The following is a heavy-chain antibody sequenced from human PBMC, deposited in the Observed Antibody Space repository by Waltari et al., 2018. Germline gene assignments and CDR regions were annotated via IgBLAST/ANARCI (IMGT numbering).Heavy chain of an antibody. CDR3: AKDPRKGNYFDY. CDR2: IWYDGSNK. V-gene: IGHV3-33*06. CDR1: GFTFSSYG. J-gene: IGHJ4*02. Sequence: QVQLVESGGGVVQPGRSLRLSCAASGFTFSSYGMHWVRQAPGKGLEWVAVIWYDGSNKYYADSVKGRFTISRDNSKNTLYLQMNSLRAEDTAVYYCAKDPRKGNYFDYWGQGTLVTVSS.